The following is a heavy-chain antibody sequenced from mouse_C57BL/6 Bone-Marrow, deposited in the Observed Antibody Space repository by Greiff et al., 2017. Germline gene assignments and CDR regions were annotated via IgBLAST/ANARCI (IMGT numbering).Heavy chain of an antibody. CDR2: IDPSDSYT. J-gene: IGHJ3*01. V-gene: IGHV1-59*01. CDR3: ARLYYCSSPWFAY. Sequence: QVQLQQPGAELVRPGTSVKLSCKASGYTFTSYWMHWVKQRPGQGLEWIGVIDPSDSYTNYNQKFKGKATLTVDTSSSTAYMQLSSLTSEDSAVYYCARLYYCSSPWFAYWGQGTLVTVSA. CDR1: GYTFTSYW. D-gene: IGHD1-1*01.